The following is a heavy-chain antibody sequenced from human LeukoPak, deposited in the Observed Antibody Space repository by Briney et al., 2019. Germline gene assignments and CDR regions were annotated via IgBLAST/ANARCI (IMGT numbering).Heavy chain of an antibody. CDR1: GFNFNTYW. Sequence: PGGSLRLSCAASGFNFNTYWMHWVRQPPGKGLVGVSRISPDGRSTNYADSVKGRFTISRDNAKNTLYLQMNSLRAEDTAIYYCAKVDGTGNSVFDNWGQGTLVPVSS. D-gene: IGHD6-19*01. CDR3: AKVDGTGNSVFDN. V-gene: IGHV3-74*01. CDR2: ISPDGRST. J-gene: IGHJ4*02.